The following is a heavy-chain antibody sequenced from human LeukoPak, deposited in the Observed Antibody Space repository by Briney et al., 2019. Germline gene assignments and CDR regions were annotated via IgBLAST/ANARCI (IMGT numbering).Heavy chain of an antibody. D-gene: IGHD4-4*01. CDR3: ARSVPDYTRFDY. J-gene: IGHJ4*02. V-gene: IGHV3-23*01. CDR2: ISGSGGST. CDR1: GFTFSSYA. Sequence: PGGSLRLSCAASGFTFSSYAMSWVRQTPGKGLEWVSTISGSGGSTFYADSVKGRFTISRDNSEKTVYLQMNSLRAEDTALYYCARSVPDYTRFDYWGQGALVTVSS.